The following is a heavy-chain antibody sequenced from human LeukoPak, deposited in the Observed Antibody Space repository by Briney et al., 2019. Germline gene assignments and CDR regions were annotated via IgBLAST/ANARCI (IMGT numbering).Heavy chain of an antibody. CDR1: GFTFSSYS. CDR3: ARDAKRWLQFGYFDY. D-gene: IGHD5-24*01. V-gene: IGHV3-21*01. CDR2: ISSSSSYI. J-gene: IGHJ4*02. Sequence: PGGSLRLSCAASGFTFSSYSMNWVRQAPGKGLEWVSSISSSSSYIYYADSVKGRFTISRDNAKNSLYLQMNSLRAEDTAVYYCARDAKRWLQFGYFDYWGQGTLVTVSS.